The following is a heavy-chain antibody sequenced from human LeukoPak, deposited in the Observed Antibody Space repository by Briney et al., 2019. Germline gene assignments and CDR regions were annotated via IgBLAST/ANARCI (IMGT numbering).Heavy chain of an antibody. Sequence: PGGSLRLSCAASGFTVSSNYMSWVRQAPGKGLEWVSVIYSGGSTYYADSVKGRFTISRDNSKNTLYLQMNSLRAEDTAVYYCARLHYGDYITGVYYFDYWGQGTLVTVSS. V-gene: IGHV3-53*01. D-gene: IGHD4-17*01. CDR3: ARLHYGDYITGVYYFDY. CDR2: IYSGGST. J-gene: IGHJ4*02. CDR1: GFTVSSNY.